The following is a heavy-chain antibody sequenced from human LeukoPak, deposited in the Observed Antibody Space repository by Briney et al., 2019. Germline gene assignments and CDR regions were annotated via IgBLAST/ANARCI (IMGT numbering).Heavy chain of an antibody. CDR2: ISSSGGNV. CDR3: ARSRSADTYYYDSSGSSYYFDY. D-gene: IGHD3-22*01. V-gene: IGHV3-23*01. Sequence: PGGSLRLSCAASAFTFSSYAMSWVRQAPGKGLEWISSISSSGGNVYYADSVKGRFTVSRDNSKNTLYLQMNSLRVEDTAVYYCARSRSADTYYYDSSGSSYYFDYWGQGTLVTVSS. J-gene: IGHJ4*02. CDR1: AFTFSSYA.